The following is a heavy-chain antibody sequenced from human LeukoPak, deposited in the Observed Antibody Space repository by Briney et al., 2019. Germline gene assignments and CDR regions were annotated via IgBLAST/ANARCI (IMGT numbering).Heavy chain of an antibody. CDR2: ISTSGDSI. V-gene: IGHV3-48*02. Sequence: GGSLRLSCAASGFTFTSYAMSWVRQAPGKGLEWVSIISTSGDSIYYADSVKGRFTISRDNAENSLYLQMNSLRDEDTAVYYCARAMRSGYDYWGQGTLVTVSS. CDR1: GFTFTSYA. D-gene: IGHD5-12*01. J-gene: IGHJ4*02. CDR3: ARAMRSGYDY.